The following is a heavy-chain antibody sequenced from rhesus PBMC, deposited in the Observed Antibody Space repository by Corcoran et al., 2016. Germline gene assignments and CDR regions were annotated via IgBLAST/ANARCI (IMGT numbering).Heavy chain of an antibody. D-gene: IGHD4-29*01. Sequence: QVQLVQSGAEVKKPGSSVKVSCKASGYTFTDYYMHWVRQAPRQVLGWMGWINPYNGNTKYAQKLQGRVTMTRDTSTSTAYMELSSLRSEDTAVYYCASGSSYVHDWYFDLWGPGTPITISS. V-gene: IGHV1S2*01. CDR2: INPYNGNT. CDR1: GYTFTDYY. CDR3: ASGSSYVHDWYFDL. J-gene: IGHJ2*01.